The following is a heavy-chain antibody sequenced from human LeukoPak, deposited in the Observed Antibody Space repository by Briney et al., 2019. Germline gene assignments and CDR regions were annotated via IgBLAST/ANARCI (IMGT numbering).Heavy chain of an antibody. CDR1: GFPFSSYW. J-gene: IGHJ4*02. V-gene: IGHV3-7*04. CDR3: TRVGYIDEGIDY. CDR2: IKQDGSKK. Sequence: GGSLRLSCVASGFPFSSYWMIWVRQAPGKGLEWVANIKQDGSKKSYVDSVKGRFTISRDNAKNSLYLQMNSLRAEDTAIYYCTRVGYIDEGIDYWGQGTLVTVSS. D-gene: IGHD5-24*01.